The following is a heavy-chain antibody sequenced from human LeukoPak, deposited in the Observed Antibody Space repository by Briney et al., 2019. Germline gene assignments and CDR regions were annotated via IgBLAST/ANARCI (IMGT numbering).Heavy chain of an antibody. CDR3: ARIHDREGTDWFDP. V-gene: IGHV3-53*01. J-gene: IGHJ5*02. CDR2: IYSGGST. CDR1: GLTSISTY. D-gene: IGHD3-22*01. Sequence: GGSLGPSVAPPGLTSISTYLTWAGQAPGKGRGWASVIYSGGSTYYADSVKGRFTISRDNSKNTLYLQMNSLRAEDTAVYYCARIHDREGTDWFDPWGQGTLVTVSS.